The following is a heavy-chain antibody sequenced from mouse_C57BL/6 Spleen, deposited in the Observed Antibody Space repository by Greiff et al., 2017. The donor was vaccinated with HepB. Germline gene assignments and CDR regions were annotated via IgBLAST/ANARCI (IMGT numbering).Heavy chain of an antibody. V-gene: IGHV1-15*01. J-gene: IGHJ4*01. CDR3: TRRGYSNYGGSAMDY. Sequence: VKLQQSGAELVRPGASVTLSCKASGYTFTDYEMHWVKQTPVHGLEWIGAIDPETGGTAYNQKFKGKAILTADKSSSTAYMELRSLTSEDSAVYYCTRRGYSNYGGSAMDYWGQGTSVTVSS. CDR1: GYTFTDYE. CDR2: IDPETGGT. D-gene: IGHD2-5*01.